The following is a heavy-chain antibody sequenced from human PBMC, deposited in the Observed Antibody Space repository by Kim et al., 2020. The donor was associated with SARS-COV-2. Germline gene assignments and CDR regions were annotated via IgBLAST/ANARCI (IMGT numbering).Heavy chain of an antibody. J-gene: IGHJ6*01. Sequence: GGSLRLSCAASGFTFSGYSMNWVRQAPGKGLEWVSSISSSGRSIYYAALKKGLFTISKDNANNSLHLKMNSLREDTTAYYYSARDRFEDFWRGNYLYY. V-gene: IGHV3-21*04. D-gene: IGHD3-3*01. CDR3: SARDRFEDFWRGNYLYY. CDR1: GFTFSGYS. CDR2: ISSSGRSI.